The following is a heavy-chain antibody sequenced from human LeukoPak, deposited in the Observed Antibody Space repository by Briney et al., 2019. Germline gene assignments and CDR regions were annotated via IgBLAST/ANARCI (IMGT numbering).Heavy chain of an antibody. Sequence: GGSLRLSCPASGLTFSTYGMHWVRQAPGKGLEWVAFIRYDGSNKYYAESVKGRFTISRDNSKNTLYVQMNSLRTEDTAVYYCAKDRYYYGSESYPIEAFDVWGQGTMVSVS. CDR3: AKDRYYYGSESYPIEAFDV. CDR1: GLTFSTYG. V-gene: IGHV3-30*02. D-gene: IGHD3-10*01. J-gene: IGHJ3*01. CDR2: IRYDGSNK.